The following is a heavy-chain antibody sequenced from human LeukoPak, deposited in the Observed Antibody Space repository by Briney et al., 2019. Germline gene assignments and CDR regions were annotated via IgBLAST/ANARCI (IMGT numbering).Heavy chain of an antibody. D-gene: IGHD1-26*01. J-gene: IGHJ6*03. CDR2: IRYDGSNK. V-gene: IGHV3-30*02. CDR1: GFTFSSYG. Sequence: GGSLRLSCAASGFTFSSYGMHWVRQAPGKGLEWVAFIRYDGSNKYYADSVKGRFTISRDNSKNTLYLQMNSLKTEDTAVYYRTTDGGSYYYYYYYYMEVWGKGTTVTASS. CDR3: TTDGGSYYYYYYYYMEV.